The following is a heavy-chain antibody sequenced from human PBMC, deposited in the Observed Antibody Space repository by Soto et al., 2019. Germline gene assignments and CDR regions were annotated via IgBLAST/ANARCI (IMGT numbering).Heavy chain of an antibody. CDR1: GFTFSSYA. J-gene: IGHJ4*02. V-gene: IGHV3-30-3*01. Sequence: GGSLRLSCAASGFTFSSYAMHWVRQAPGKGLEWVAVISYDGSNKYYADSVKGRFTISRDNSKNTLYLQMNSLRAEDTAVYYCARGGYSGYDHGDIVVVVAATLDYWGQGTLVTVSS. CDR2: ISYDGSNK. D-gene: IGHD2-15*01. CDR3: ARGGYSGYDHGDIVVVVAATLDY.